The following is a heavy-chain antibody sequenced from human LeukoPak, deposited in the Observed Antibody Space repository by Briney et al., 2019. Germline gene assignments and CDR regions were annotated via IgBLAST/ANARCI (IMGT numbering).Heavy chain of an antibody. D-gene: IGHD1-1*01. V-gene: IGHV3-30*04. CDR1: GFTFSSYS. CDR3: ARWNLLAFDY. J-gene: IGHJ4*02. Sequence: GTSLRLSCAASGFTFSSYSMHWVRQAPGKGLEWVAVISYDGSNKYYADSVKGRFTISRDNSKNTLYPQMSSLRAEDTAVYYCARWNLLAFDYWGQGTLVTVSS. CDR2: ISYDGSNK.